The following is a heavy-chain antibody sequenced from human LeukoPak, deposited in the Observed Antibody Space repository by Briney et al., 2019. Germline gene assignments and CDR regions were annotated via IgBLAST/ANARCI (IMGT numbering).Heavy chain of an antibody. CDR1: GGSISSYY. V-gene: IGHV4-59*08. J-gene: IGHJ6*02. Sequence: SETLSLTCTVSGGSISSYYWSWIRQPPGKGLEWIGYIYYSGSTNYNPSLKSRVTISVDTSKNQFSLKLSSVTAADTAVYYCASAYCGGDCYSVYYYYGMDVWGQGTTVTVSS. CDR2: IYYSGST. CDR3: ASAYCGGDCYSVYYYYGMDV. D-gene: IGHD2-21*02.